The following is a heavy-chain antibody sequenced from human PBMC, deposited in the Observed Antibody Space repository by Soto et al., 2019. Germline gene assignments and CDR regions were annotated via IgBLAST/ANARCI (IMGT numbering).Heavy chain of an antibody. CDR2: ISPSATSI. D-gene: IGHD3-3*01. Sequence: VGSLRLSCAASGFTFSSYEMNWVRQAPGKGLEWVSYISPSATSIYYADSVKGRFTISRDNAKNSLYLQMNSLRAEDTAAYYCARDVPSDEIWSGYSYGMDVWGQGTTVTVSS. CDR1: GFTFSSYE. J-gene: IGHJ6*02. CDR3: ARDVPSDEIWSGYSYGMDV. V-gene: IGHV3-48*03.